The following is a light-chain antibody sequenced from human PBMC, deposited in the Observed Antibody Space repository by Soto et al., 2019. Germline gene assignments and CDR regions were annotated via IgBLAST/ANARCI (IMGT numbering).Light chain of an antibody. CDR3: QAWDSSIVV. CDR2: QDS. Sequence: SYELTQPPSVSVSPGQTASITCSGDKLGDKYACWYQQKPGQSPVLVIYQDSKRPSGIPERFSGSNSGNTATLPISGTQAMDEADYYCQAWDSSIVVFGGGTKLTVL. J-gene: IGLJ2*01. CDR1: KLGDKY. V-gene: IGLV3-1*01.